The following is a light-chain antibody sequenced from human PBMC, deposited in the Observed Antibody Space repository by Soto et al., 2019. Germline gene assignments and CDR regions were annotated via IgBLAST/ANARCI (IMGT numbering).Light chain of an antibody. CDR2: EVT. CDR1: SSDVGGYNY. Sequence: QSALTQPASVSGSPGQSITISCTGTSSDVGGYNYVSWYQQHPGKAPKLVIYEVTKRPSGVSNRFSGSKSGNTASLTISGLQAEDETDYYCAAWDDSLNVYVFGTGTKLTVL. CDR3: AAWDDSLNVYV. J-gene: IGLJ1*01. V-gene: IGLV2-14*01.